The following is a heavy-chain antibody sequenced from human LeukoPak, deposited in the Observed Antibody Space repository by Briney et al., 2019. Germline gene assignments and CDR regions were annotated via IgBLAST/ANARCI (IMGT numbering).Heavy chain of an antibody. CDR2: IYYSGRT. J-gene: IGHJ1*01. CDR1: GGSVSRSDSY. V-gene: IGHV4-39*01. CDR3: ARRRYYDSTGYLN. Sequence: PSETLSLTCTVFGGSVSRSDSYWDWIRQPPGKGLEWIGTIYYSGRTYYSPSLKSRVTISVDPSNNQFSLNLSSVTAADTALYFCARRRYYDSTGYLNWGQGTLVTVSS. D-gene: IGHD3-22*01.